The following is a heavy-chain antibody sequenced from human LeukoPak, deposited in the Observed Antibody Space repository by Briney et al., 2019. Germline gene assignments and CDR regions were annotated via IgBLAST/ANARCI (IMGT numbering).Heavy chain of an antibody. CDR3: ARVARLDYGDYGDYMDV. CDR1: GFTVSSNY. D-gene: IGHD4-17*01. CDR2: IYSGGST. J-gene: IGHJ6*03. Sequence: GGSLRLSCAASGFTVSSNYMSWVRQAPGKGLEWASVIYSGGSTYYADSVKGRFTISRDNSKNTLYLQMNSLRAEDTAVYYCARVARLDYGDYGDYMDVWGKGTTVTVSS. V-gene: IGHV3-53*01.